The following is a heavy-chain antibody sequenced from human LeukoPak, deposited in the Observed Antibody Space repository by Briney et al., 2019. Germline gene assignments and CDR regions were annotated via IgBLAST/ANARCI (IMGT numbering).Heavy chain of an antibody. Sequence: SETLSLTCTVSGGSSSSYYWNWIRQPPGKGLEWIGYIHNSGSTSNNPSLKSRVTLSVDASKNQFSLKLTSVTAADTAVYYCAKRGDGDTDAFDVWGQGTLVTVSS. J-gene: IGHJ3*01. D-gene: IGHD5-24*01. CDR3: AKRGDGDTDAFDV. V-gene: IGHV4-4*09. CDR2: IHNSGST. CDR1: GGSSSSYY.